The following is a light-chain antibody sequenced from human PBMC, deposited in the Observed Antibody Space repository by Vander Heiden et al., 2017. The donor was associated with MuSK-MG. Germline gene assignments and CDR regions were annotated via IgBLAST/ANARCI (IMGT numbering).Light chain of an antibody. CDR1: QSVSAN. V-gene: IGKV3D-15*01. CDR3: QQYNSWPPYT. Sequence: ATLSCRASQSVSANLAWYQQKPGQAPRPLIYGASTRATGIPARFSSSGSGTEFTLTISSLRSEDCAVYYCQQYNSWPPYTFGQGTKLEIK. CDR2: GAS. J-gene: IGKJ2*01.